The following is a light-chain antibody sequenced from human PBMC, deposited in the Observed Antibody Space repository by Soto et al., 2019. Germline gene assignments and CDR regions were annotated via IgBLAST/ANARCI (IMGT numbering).Light chain of an antibody. V-gene: IGLV1-51*01. CDR3: GSWDNKLRAYV. CDR1: DSNLGRNY. CDR2: DNV. Sequence: QSVLTQPPSVSATPGQKVTISCSGSDSNLGRNYVSWYQQLPGTAPRLLIYDNVYRFSGIPARFSASKSGTSATLGIAGLQPGDEGDYYCGSWDNKLRAYVFGIGTKVT. J-gene: IGLJ1*01.